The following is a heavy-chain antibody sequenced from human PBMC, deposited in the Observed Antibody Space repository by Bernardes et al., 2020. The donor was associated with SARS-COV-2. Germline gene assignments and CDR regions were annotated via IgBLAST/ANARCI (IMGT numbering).Heavy chain of an antibody. CDR3: VRRGSFNGLDV. CDR1: GFTFITYS. J-gene: IGHJ6*02. Sequence: GRSLRVSCEASGFTFITYSMIWVRQAPGKGLEWVASISGSSVYIYYADSVNGRFTISRDNAKNSLVLQMNSLRAEDTAVYYCVRRGSFNGLDVWGQGTTVTVSS. V-gene: IGHV3-21*01. D-gene: IGHD3-10*01. CDR2: ISGSSVYI.